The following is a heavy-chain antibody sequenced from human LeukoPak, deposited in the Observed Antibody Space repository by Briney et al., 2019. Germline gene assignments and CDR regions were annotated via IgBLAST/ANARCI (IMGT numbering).Heavy chain of an antibody. CDR1: GGTFSSYA. D-gene: IGHD2-2*02. Sequence: SVKVSCKASGGTFSSYAISWVRQAPGQGLEWMGGIIPIFGTPNYAQKFQGRVTITADESTSTAYMELSSLRSEDTAVYYCARVASAYCSSTSCYRDYYYYYMDVWGKGTTVTVSS. J-gene: IGHJ6*03. CDR3: ARVASAYCSSTSCYRDYYYYYMDV. V-gene: IGHV1-69*01. CDR2: IIPIFGTP.